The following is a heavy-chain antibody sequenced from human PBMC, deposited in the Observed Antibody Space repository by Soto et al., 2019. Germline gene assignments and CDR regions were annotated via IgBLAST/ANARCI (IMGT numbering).Heavy chain of an antibody. D-gene: IGHD2-15*01. CDR3: ARDHGYCSGGSCYDWFDP. J-gene: IGHJ5*02. CDR2: ISSSIITI. CDR1: GFTFSTYS. V-gene: IGHV3-48*01. Sequence: GGSLRLSCAASGFTFSTYSMSWVLQAPGKGLEWVSYISSSIITIYYADSVKGRFTISRDNAKNSLYLQMNSLRAEDTAVYYCARDHGYCSGGSCYDWFDPWGQGTLVTVSS.